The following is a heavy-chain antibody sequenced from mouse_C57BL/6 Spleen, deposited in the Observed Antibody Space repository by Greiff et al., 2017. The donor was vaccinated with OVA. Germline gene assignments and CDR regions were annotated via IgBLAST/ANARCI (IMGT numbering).Heavy chain of an antibody. D-gene: IGHD2-4*01. CDR3: ARLGDYDYFDV. CDR1: GYAFTNYL. V-gene: IGHV1-54*01. CDR2: INPGSGGT. J-gene: IGHJ2*01. Sequence: QVQLQQSGAELVRPGTSVKVSCKASGYAFTNYLIEWVKQRPGQGLEWIGVINPGSGGTNYNEKFKGKATLTADKSSSTAYMQLSSLTSENSAVYICARLGDYDYFDVWGQGTTLTVSS.